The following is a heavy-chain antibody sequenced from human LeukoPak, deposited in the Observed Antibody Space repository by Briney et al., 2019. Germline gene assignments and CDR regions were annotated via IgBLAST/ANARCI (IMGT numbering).Heavy chain of an antibody. CDR1: GGSISSYY. D-gene: IGHD1-26*01. J-gene: IGHJ6*02. V-gene: IGHV4-59*12. Sequence: SETLPLTCTVSGGSISSYYWSWIRQPPGKGLEWMGYIYYSGSTNYNPSLKSRVTISVDTSKNQFSLKLSSVTAADTAVYYCARDSDESYYYGMDVWGQGTTVTVSS. CDR2: IYYSGST. CDR3: ARDSDESYYYGMDV.